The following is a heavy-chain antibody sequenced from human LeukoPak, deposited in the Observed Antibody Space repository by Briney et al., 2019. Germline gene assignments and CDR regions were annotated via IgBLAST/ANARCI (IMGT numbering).Heavy chain of an antibody. V-gene: IGHV3-74*01. CDR3: ARRGYSNFALDY. CDR2: INTDGSNT. CDR1: GFTFSSYW. Sequence: GGSLRLSCAASGFTFSSYWMHWVRQAPGKGLVWVSRINTDGSNTNYADSVKVRFTISRDNAKNTLYLQMNSLRAEDTAVYYCARRGYSNFALDYWGQGTLVTVSS. J-gene: IGHJ4*02. D-gene: IGHD4-11*01.